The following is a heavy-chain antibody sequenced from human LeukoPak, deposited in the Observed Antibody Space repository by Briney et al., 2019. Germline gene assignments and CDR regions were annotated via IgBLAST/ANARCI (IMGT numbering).Heavy chain of an antibody. CDR2: ISYDGSNK. J-gene: IGHJ4*02. V-gene: IGHV3-30*19. CDR1: GFTFSSYG. CDR3: PRVTSEASFDY. Sequence: GGSLRLSCAASGFTFSSYGMHWVRQAPGKGLEWVALISYDGSNKYYADSVKGRFTISRGNSKNTLYLQMNSLRADDTAVYYCPRVTSEASFDYWGQGTLVIVSS.